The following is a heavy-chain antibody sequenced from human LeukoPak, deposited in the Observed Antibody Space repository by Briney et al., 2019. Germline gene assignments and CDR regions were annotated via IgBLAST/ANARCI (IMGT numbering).Heavy chain of an antibody. D-gene: IGHD6-25*01. V-gene: IGHV3-30*18. CDR2: ISYDGSNK. Sequence: GRSLRLSCAASGFTFSSYGMHWVRQAPGKGLEWVAVISYDGSNKYYADSVKGRFTISRDNSKNTLYLQMNSLRAEDTAVYYCAKDRSGGVNHYFDYWGQGTLVIVSS. J-gene: IGHJ4*02. CDR3: AKDRSGGVNHYFDY. CDR1: GFTFSSYG.